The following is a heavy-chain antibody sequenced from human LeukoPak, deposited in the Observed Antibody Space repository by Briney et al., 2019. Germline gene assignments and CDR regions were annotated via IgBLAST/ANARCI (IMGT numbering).Heavy chain of an antibody. V-gene: IGHV3-30*02. CDR1: GFTFSSYG. CDR2: IRYDGSNK. D-gene: IGHD3-16*01. CDR3: ASGTVSRLYYMDV. Sequence: PGGSLRLSCAASGFTFSSYGMHWVRQAPGKGLEWVAFIRYDGSNKYYADSVKGRFTISRDNSKNTLYLQMNSLRAEDTAVYYCASGTVSRLYYMDVWGKGTTVTVSS. J-gene: IGHJ6*03.